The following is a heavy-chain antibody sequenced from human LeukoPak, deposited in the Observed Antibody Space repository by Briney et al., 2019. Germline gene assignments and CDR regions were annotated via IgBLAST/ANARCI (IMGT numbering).Heavy chain of an antibody. D-gene: IGHD4-17*01. J-gene: IGHJ4*02. CDR2: ISGSGDNI. Sequence: PGGSLRLSCAASGFTFGSYAMSWVRQAPGKGLEWVSGISGSGDNIFYADSVKGRFTISRDNSKNTLYLQMNSLRAEDTAVYYCASYGDSDYWGQGTLVTVSS. CDR3: ASYGDSDY. CDR1: GFTFGSYA. V-gene: IGHV3-23*01.